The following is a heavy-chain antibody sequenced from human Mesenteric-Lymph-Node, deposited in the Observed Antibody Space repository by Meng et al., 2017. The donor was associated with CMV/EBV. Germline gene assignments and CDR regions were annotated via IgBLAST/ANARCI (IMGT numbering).Heavy chain of an antibody. J-gene: IGHJ6*02. V-gene: IGHV4-59*01. CDR1: GGSISSYY. Sequence: SETLSLTCTVSGGSISSYYWSWIRQPPGKGLEWIGYIYYSGSTNYNPSLKSRVTISVDTSKNQFSLKLSSVTAADTAVYYCARDSLYSNYYYGMDVWGQGTTVTVSS. D-gene: IGHD4-11*01. CDR3: ARDSLYSNYYYGMDV. CDR2: IYYSGST.